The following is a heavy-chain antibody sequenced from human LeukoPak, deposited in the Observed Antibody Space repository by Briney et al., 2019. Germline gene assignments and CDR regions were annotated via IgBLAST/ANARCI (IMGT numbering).Heavy chain of an antibody. J-gene: IGHJ6*02. V-gene: IGHV4-4*07. CDR1: GGSISNYN. Sequence: SETLSLTCTVSGGSISNYNWSWIRQPAGKGLEWIGRISTSGSPNYNPSLKSRVTLSVDTSKNQFSLKLTSVTAAGTAVYYCARGSGWFFSNFYGMDIWGQGTTVTVSS. D-gene: IGHD6-19*01. CDR3: ARGSGWFFSNFYGMDI. CDR2: ISTSGSP.